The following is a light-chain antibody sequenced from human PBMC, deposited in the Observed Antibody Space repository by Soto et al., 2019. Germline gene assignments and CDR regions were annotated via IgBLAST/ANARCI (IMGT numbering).Light chain of an antibody. J-gene: IGKJ1*01. CDR1: HYINTR. Sequence: ELVWTQSQAPLSSFPGYRVTLSCRASHYINTRLAWYQHRPGQAPRHLIYQTSIRAAGIPARFSASGSGTDFTLTISDVQPEDFALYYCHQRQSWPRTFGQGTKVDI. V-gene: IGKV3-11*01. CDR3: HQRQSWPRT. CDR2: QTS.